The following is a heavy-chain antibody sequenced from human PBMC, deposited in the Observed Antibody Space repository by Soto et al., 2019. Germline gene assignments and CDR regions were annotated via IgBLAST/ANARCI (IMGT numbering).Heavy chain of an antibody. V-gene: IGHV4-31*03. J-gene: IGHJ4*02. CDR1: GGSISSGGYY. D-gene: IGHD3-22*01. CDR3: ARVAWYYDSSGYYSLGLDY. Sequence: SETLSLTCTVSGGSISSGGYYWSWIRQHPGKGLEWIGYIYYSGSTYYNPSLKSRCTISVDTSKNQFSVKLSSVTAADTAVYYCARVAWYYDSSGYYSLGLDYWGQGTLVTVSS. CDR2: IYYSGST.